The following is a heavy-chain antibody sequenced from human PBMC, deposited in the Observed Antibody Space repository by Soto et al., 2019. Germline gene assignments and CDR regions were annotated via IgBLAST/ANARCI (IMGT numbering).Heavy chain of an antibody. J-gene: IGHJ6*02. D-gene: IGHD3-10*01. CDR3: ARDRLTEVRGGGYGMDV. Sequence: QVQLVQSGAEVKKPGASVKVSCKASGYTFPSYYMHWVRQAPGQGLEGMGIINPSGGSTSYAQKFPGRVTMTRDTSTRAVYMELSSLRSEDTAVYYCARDRLTEVRGGGYGMDVWGQGTTGTVSS. V-gene: IGHV1-46*01. CDR2: INPSGGST. CDR1: GYTFPSYY.